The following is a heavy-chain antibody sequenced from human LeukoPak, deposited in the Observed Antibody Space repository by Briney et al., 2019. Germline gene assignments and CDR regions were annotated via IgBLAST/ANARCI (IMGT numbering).Heavy chain of an antibody. CDR1: GGSISSYY. Sequence: SETLSLTCTVSGGSISSYYWSWIRQPPGKGLEWIGYIYYSGSTNYNPSLKSRVTISVGTSKNQFSLKLSSVTAADTAVYYCVSGPPRGDYYYGMDVWGQGTTVTVSS. D-gene: IGHD3-10*01. CDR3: VSGPPRGDYYYGMDV. CDR2: IYYSGST. V-gene: IGHV4-59*01. J-gene: IGHJ6*02.